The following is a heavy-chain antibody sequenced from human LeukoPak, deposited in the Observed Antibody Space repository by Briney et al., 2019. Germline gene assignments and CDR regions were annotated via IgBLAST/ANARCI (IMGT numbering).Heavy chain of an antibody. J-gene: IGHJ6*03. V-gene: IGHV5-51*01. CDR1: PYTFTSYA. CDR3: ARVSDFWSGFPYYYMDV. CDR2: ISPVDSTT. Sequence: HGETLHISCQGSPYTFTSYAIGWVRQMPGKGLEGMAIISPVDSTTSNSPSFEAQVTISADKSTSTAYLEWSSLRASDTAMYYCARVSDFWSGFPYYYMDVWGKGTTVTVSS. D-gene: IGHD3-3*01.